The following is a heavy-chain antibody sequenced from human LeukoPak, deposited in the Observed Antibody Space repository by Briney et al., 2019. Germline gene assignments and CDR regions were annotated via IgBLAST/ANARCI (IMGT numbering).Heavy chain of an antibody. CDR2: ISSRGSYI. D-gene: IGHD2/OR15-2a*01. Sequence: GGSLRLSCTVSGLRFSTYAMSWVRQAPAQGLEWVSSISSRGSYIYYADSVKGRFTISRDNAKNSLYLQMNSLRAEDTAVYYCARGSSPHGEYYFDYWGQGTLVTVSS. CDR3: ARGSSPHGEYYFDY. CDR1: GLRFSTYA. V-gene: IGHV3-21*01. J-gene: IGHJ4*02.